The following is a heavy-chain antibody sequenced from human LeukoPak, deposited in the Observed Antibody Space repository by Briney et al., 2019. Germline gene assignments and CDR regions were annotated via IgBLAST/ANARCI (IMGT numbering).Heavy chain of an antibody. J-gene: IGHJ6*02. CDR3: ARHSAAGIYYYYGMDV. V-gene: IGHV4-59*08. Sequence: PSETLSLTCTLSGGSISSYYWSWILEPPGKGLEWIGYIYYSGSTNYIPSLKSRVTISVDTSKNQFSLKLSSVTAADTAVYYCARHSAAGIYYYYGMDVWGQGTTVTVSS. CDR1: GGSISSYY. D-gene: IGHD6-13*01. CDR2: IYYSGST.